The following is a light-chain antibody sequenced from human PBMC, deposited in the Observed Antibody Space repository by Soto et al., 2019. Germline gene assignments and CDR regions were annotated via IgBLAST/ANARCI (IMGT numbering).Light chain of an antibody. J-gene: IGLJ3*02. CDR1: SSDVGGYNY. CDR3: SSYTSSSTSV. V-gene: IGLV2-14*01. Sequence: QSALTQPASVSGSPGQSITISCTGTSSDVGGYNYVSWYQQHPGKAPKLMIYEVSNRPSGVSNRFSGSKSGNTASLTISGLQAEDGADYYCSSYTSSSTSVFGGGTKVTVL. CDR2: EVS.